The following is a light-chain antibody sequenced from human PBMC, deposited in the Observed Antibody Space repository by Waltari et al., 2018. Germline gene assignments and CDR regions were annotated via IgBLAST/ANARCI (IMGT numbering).Light chain of an antibody. J-gene: IGLJ3*02. V-gene: IGLV2-14*01. CDR3: CSFRSSSTWV. Sequence: QSALTQPASVSGSPGPSITISCTGTSSHVGGYNYVPCYQQHPGKAPKLMIYDVTNRPSGVSNRFSGSKSGNTASLTISGLQAEDEADYYCCSFRSSSTWVFGGGTKLTVL. CDR2: DVT. CDR1: SSHVGGYNY.